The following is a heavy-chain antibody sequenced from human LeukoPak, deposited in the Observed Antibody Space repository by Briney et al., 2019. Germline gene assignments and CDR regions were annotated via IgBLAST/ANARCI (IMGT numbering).Heavy chain of an antibody. J-gene: IGHJ4*02. Sequence: PGGSLRLSCAASGFTFTSYDMSWVRQAPGKGLDWVSAISTSGGDTYYADSVKGRFTISRDNSKNTLYLQMNSLRAEDLAVYYCAKPRRSGGSYSSLDYWGQGTLVTVSS. CDR2: ISTSGGDT. CDR1: GFTFTSYD. CDR3: AKPRRSGGSYSSLDY. D-gene: IGHD3-10*01. V-gene: IGHV3-23*01.